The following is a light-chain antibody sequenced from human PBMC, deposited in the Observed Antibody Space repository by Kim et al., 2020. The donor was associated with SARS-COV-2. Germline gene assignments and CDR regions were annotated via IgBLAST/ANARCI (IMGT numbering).Light chain of an antibody. J-gene: IGLJ2*01. Sequence: QSALTQPASVSGSPGQSITISCTGTSSDVGGYNYFSWYQQHPGKAPKLMIYDVSNRPSGVSNRFSGSKSGNTASLTISGLQAEDEADYYCSSYTSSSTLEVFGGGTQLTVL. CDR2: DVS. CDR1: SSDVGGYNY. CDR3: SSYTSSSTLEV. V-gene: IGLV2-14*03.